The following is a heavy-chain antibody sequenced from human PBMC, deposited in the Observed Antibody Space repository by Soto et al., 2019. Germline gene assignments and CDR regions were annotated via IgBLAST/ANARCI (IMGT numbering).Heavy chain of an antibody. D-gene: IGHD3-16*01. CDR3: TRHPAPGDVGDRIDY. Sequence: EVQLVESGGGLVQPGGSLKLSCAASGFTFSGSAMHWVRQASGKGLEWVGRIRSKANSYATGYAASVKGRFTISRDDSNNTAYLQMNSLKTEDTAVYYCTRHPAPGDVGDRIDYWGQGTLVTVSS. CDR2: IRSKANSYAT. V-gene: IGHV3-73*01. CDR1: GFTFSGSA. J-gene: IGHJ4*02.